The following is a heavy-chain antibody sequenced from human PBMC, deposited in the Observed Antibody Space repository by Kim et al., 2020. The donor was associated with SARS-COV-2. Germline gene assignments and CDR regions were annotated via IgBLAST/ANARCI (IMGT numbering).Heavy chain of an antibody. CDR2: ISYDGSNK. J-gene: IGHJ4*02. Sequence: GGSLRLSCAASGFTFSSYGMHWVRQAPGKGLEWVAVISYDGSNKYYADSVKGRFTISRDNSKNTLYLQMNSLRAEDTAVYYCAKVLYHSSGWDYWGQGTL. V-gene: IGHV3-30*18. D-gene: IGHD6-19*01. CDR3: AKVLYHSSGWDY. CDR1: GFTFSSYG.